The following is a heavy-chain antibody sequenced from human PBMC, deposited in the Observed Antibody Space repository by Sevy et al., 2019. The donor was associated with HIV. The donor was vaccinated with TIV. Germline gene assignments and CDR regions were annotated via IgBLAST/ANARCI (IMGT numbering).Heavy chain of an antibody. Sequence: GESLKISCAASGFTFSSYAMHWVRQAPGKGLEWVAVISYDGSNKYYADSVKGRFTISRDNSKNTLYLQMNSLRAEDTAVYYCATSPSRIAAADKGDAFDIWGQGTMVTVSS. J-gene: IGHJ3*02. V-gene: IGHV3-30-3*01. CDR1: GFTFSSYA. D-gene: IGHD6-13*01. CDR3: ATSPSRIAAADKGDAFDI. CDR2: ISYDGSNK.